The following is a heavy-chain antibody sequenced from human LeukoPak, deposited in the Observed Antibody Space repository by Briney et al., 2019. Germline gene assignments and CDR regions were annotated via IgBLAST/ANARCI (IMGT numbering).Heavy chain of an antibody. CDR3: ASDSSGYYYFQH. Sequence: GGSLRLSCAASGFTFSSYAMSWVRQVSGKGLEWVSVISGSGGSTYYADSVKGRFTISRDNSKNTLYLQMTSLRAEDTAVYYCASDSSGYYYFQHWGRGTLVTVSS. CDR1: GFTFSSYA. V-gene: IGHV3-23*01. CDR2: ISGSGGST. D-gene: IGHD3-22*01. J-gene: IGHJ1*01.